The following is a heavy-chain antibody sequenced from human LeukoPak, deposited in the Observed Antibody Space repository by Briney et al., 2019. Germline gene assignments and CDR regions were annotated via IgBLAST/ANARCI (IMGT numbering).Heavy chain of an antibody. Sequence: PSETLSLTCTVSGGSISSYYWSWIRQPPGKGLEWIGYIYYSGNTNHNPSLKSRVTISVDTSKNQFSLKLSSVTAADTAVYYCARLLYGDYPDYWGQGTLVTVSS. CDR2: IYYSGNT. D-gene: IGHD4-17*01. J-gene: IGHJ4*02. CDR3: ARLLYGDYPDY. CDR1: GGSISSYY. V-gene: IGHV4-59*01.